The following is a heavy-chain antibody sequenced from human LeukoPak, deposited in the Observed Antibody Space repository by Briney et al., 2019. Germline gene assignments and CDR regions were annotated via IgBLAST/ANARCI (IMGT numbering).Heavy chain of an antibody. J-gene: IGHJ4*02. D-gene: IGHD3-3*01. V-gene: IGHV3-48*01. CDR2: ISSISSTI. Sequence: GGSLRLSCAASGFTFSTYTMNWVRQAPGQGLEWVSSISSISSTIYYADSVKGRFTISRDNSKNTLYLQMNSLRAEDTAVYYCASLRVLRFLEWLGAFDYWGQGTLVTVSS. CDR3: ASLRVLRFLEWLGAFDY. CDR1: GFTFSTYT.